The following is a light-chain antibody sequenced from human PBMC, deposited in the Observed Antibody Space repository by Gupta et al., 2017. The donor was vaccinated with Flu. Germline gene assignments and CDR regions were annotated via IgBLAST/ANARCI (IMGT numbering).Light chain of an antibody. V-gene: IGLV2-14*01. CDR2: EVS. CDR1: SSDVGGYNY. Sequence: QSALTQPASVSGSPGQSITISCTGTSSDVGGYNYVSWYQQHPGKAPKLMIYEVSNRPSGVSNRFSGSKSGNTASLTISGLQAEDEVDYYCSSYTSSSTFWVFGGGTKLTVL. J-gene: IGLJ3*02. CDR3: SSYTSSSTFWV.